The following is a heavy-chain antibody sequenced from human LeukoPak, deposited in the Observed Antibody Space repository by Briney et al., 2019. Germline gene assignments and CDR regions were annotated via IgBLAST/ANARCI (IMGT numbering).Heavy chain of an antibody. D-gene: IGHD3-3*01. Sequence: SETLSLTCTVSGDSISNTNYYWGWIRQPPGKGLEWIGNIYYSGSTYYNPSLKSRVTISVDTSKNQFSLKLSSVTAADTAVYYCARRKRDHYDFWSGYRVYFDYWGQGTLVTVSS. CDR3: ARRKRDHYDFWSGYRVYFDY. CDR2: IYYSGST. CDR1: GDSISNTNYY. J-gene: IGHJ4*02. V-gene: IGHV4-39*07.